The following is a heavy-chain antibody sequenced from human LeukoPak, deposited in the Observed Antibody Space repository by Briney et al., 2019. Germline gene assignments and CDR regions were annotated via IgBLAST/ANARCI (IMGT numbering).Heavy chain of an antibody. Sequence: GGSLSLSCVVSGFTFRSYAMHWVRRPSSKGLEWVAAISYEGSNKKYADSVKGRFTNSRDNSKNTQYLQMNSLRSDHTAVYYCARGVRVAVAGYIACWGQRTLVTVSS. D-gene: IGHD6-19*01. CDR1: GFTFRSYA. V-gene: IGHV3-30*04. J-gene: IGHJ4*02. CDR2: ISYEGSNK. CDR3: ARGVRVAVAGYIAC.